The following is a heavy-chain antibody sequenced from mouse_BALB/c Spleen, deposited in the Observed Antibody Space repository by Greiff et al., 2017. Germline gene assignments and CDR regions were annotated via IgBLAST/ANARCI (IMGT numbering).Heavy chain of an antibody. V-gene: IGHV2-6-7*01. CDR1: GFSLTGYG. CDR2: IWGDGST. Sequence: VQGVESGPGLVAPSQSLSITCTVSGFSLTGYGVNWVRQPPGKGLEWLGMIWGDGSTDYNSALKSRLSISKDNSKSQVFLKMNSLQTDDTARYYCARDRAPYYYGSSPSYWYFDVWGAGTTVTVSS. D-gene: IGHD1-1*01. J-gene: IGHJ1*01. CDR3: ARDRAPYYYGSSPSYWYFDV.